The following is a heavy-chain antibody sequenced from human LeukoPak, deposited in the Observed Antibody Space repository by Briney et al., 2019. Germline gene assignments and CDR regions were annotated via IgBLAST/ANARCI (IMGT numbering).Heavy chain of an antibody. V-gene: IGHV4-39*01. D-gene: IGHD6-19*01. CDR1: GGSISNSDYL. Sequence: SETLSLTCTVSGGSISNSDYLWGWIRQPPETGLEWVGSISYSGSTYYNPSLKSRVTIFVDTSKNQFSLKLSSVTAADTAVYYCARAVPPRYSSGWGRRYYYFDYWGQGTLVTVSS. CDR3: ARAVPPRYSSGWGRRYYYFDY. CDR2: ISYSGST. J-gene: IGHJ4*02.